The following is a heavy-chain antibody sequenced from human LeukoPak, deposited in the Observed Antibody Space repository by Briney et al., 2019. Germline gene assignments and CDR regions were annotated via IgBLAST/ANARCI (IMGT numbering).Heavy chain of an antibody. CDR1: GFKFDDYA. CDR2: LSWNSGSV. J-gene: IGHJ6*02. V-gene: IGHV3-9*01. CDR3: ARDTALRTVTTMAHYYYYGMDV. D-gene: IGHD4-11*01. Sequence: XRSLRLSCAASGFKFDDYAMHWVRRGPGKGLEWVASLSWNSGSVAYADSLQGRFTISRDNAKNSLYLQMNSLRAEDTAVYYCARDTALRTVTTMAHYYYYGMDVWGQGTTVTVSS.